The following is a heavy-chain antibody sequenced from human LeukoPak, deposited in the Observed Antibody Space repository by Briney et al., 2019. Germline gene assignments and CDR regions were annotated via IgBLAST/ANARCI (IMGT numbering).Heavy chain of an antibody. V-gene: IGHV3-20*04. CDR2: INWNGGST. CDR3: ARAYSSSSSVTNAFDI. D-gene: IGHD6-6*01. CDR1: GFTFDDYG. J-gene: IGHJ3*02. Sequence: PGGSLRLSCAASGFTFDDYGMSWVRQAPGKGLEWVSGINWNGGSTGYADSVKGRFTISRDNAKNSLYLQMNSLRAEDTALYYCARAYSSSSSVTNAFDIWGQGTMVTVSS.